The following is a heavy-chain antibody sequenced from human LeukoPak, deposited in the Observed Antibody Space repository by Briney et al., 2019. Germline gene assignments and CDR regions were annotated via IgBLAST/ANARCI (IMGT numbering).Heavy chain of an antibody. CDR3: ANWNDSSDYYY. CDR2: ISWDGGST. Sequence: GGSLRLSCAASGFXFDDYTIHWVRQAPGKGLEWVSLISWDGGSTYYADSVKGRFTISRDNSKNSLYLQMNSLRTEDTALYYCANWNDSSDYYYWGQGTLVTVSS. J-gene: IGHJ4*02. D-gene: IGHD3-22*01. V-gene: IGHV3-43*01. CDR1: GFXFDDYT.